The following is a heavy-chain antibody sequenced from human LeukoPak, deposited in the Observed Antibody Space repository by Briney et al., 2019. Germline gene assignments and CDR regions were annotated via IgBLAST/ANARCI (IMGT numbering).Heavy chain of an antibody. J-gene: IGHJ5*02. CDR3: CGTRGDL. CDR1: GFTFSKVW. D-gene: IGHD1-14*01. CDR2: IKSKSDDGTR. V-gene: IGHV3-15*01. Sequence: GGSLRLSCEASGFTFSKVWMSWVRQAPGKGLEWVGRIKSKSDDGTRDYAPPVRGRFTISRDDSKSTVYLQMESLRSEDTGVYYCCGTRGDLWGQGALVTVSS.